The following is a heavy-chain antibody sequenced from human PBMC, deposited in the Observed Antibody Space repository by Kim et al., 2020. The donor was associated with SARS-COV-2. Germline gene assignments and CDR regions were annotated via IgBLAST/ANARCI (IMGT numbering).Heavy chain of an antibody. J-gene: IGHJ5*02. CDR3: ARDLRGGTVTTNWFDP. V-gene: IGHV3-30-3*01. CDR1: GFTFSSYA. CDR2: ISYDGSNK. D-gene: IGHD4-17*01. Sequence: GGSLRLSCAASGFTFSSYAMHWVRQAPGKGLEWVAVISYDGSNKYYADSVKGRFTISRDNSKNTLYLQMNSLRAEDTAVYYCARDLRGGTVTTNWFDPWGQGTLVTVSS.